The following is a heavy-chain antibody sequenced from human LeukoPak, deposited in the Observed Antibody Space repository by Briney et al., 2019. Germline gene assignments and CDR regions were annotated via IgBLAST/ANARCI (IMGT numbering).Heavy chain of an antibody. CDR2: IRDDGSTR. J-gene: IGHJ3*02. V-gene: IGHV3-30*02. D-gene: IGHD3-3*01. Sequence: GGSLRLSCAASGFTFSRYGLHWVRQAPGKGLEWVAFIRDDGSTRYYADSVKGRFTISRDNSKNTLYLQMNSLRAEDTAVYYCARDRRYDFWSGYNDAFDIWGQGTMVTVSS. CDR3: ARDRRYDFWSGYNDAFDI. CDR1: GFTFSRYG.